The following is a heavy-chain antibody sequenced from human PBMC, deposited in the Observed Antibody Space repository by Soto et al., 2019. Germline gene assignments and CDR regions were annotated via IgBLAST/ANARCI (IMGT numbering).Heavy chain of an antibody. CDR2: INPSGGST. D-gene: IGHD1-7*01. Sequence: ASVKVSCKASGYTFTSYYMHWVRQAPGQGLEWMGIINPSGGSTSYAQKFPGRVAMTRDTSTSTVYMELSSLRSEDTAVYYCARSYHGITGTGDVAAYYYYGMDVWGQGTTVTVSS. CDR3: ARSYHGITGTGDVAAYYYYGMDV. CDR1: GYTFTSYY. V-gene: IGHV1-46*01. J-gene: IGHJ6*02.